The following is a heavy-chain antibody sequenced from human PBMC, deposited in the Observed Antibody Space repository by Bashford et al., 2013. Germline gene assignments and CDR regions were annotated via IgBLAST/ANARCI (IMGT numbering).Heavy chain of an antibody. V-gene: IGHV1-8*01. Sequence: ASVKVSCKGSRFNAISDDINWVRQAAGQGLEWLGWIGANNGNTFYAQTFQGRITMTRDLSANTAYMELSSLTTDDTAVYYCASGSSRKSRFDFWGQGSLVTVSS. CDR1: RFNAISDD. J-gene: IGHJ4*02. D-gene: IGHD6-6*01. CDR2: IGANNGNT. CDR3: ASGSSRKSRFDF.